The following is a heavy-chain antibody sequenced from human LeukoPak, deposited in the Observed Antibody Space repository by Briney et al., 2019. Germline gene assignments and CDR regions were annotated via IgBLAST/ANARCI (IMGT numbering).Heavy chain of an antibody. Sequence: PSETLSLTCAVSGGSISSSNWWSWVRQPPGKGLEWIGEIYHSGSTNYNPSLKSRVTLSVDTSKNQFSLKLTSVTAADTAFYYCARAPATVVTPSAFDIWGQGTMVTVSS. CDR2: IYHSGST. V-gene: IGHV4-4*02. CDR3: ARAPATVVTPSAFDI. D-gene: IGHD4-23*01. CDR1: GGSISSSNW. J-gene: IGHJ3*02.